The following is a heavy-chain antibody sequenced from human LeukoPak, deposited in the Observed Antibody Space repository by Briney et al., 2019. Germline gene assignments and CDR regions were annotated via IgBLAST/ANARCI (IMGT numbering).Heavy chain of an antibody. V-gene: IGHV3-48*01. Sequence: GGSLRLSCAASGFTFSTYKMNWVRQAPGKGLEWVSCISRDRRNIYYADSAKGRFTISRDNSKNTLYLQMNSLRAEDTAVYYCARDRGGGSYTDYWGQGTLVTVSS. CDR1: GFTFSTYK. D-gene: IGHD1-26*01. CDR3: ARDRGGGSYTDY. CDR2: ISRDRRNI. J-gene: IGHJ4*02.